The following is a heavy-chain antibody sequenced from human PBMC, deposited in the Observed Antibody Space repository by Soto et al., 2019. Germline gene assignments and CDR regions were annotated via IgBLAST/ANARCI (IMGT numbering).Heavy chain of an antibody. CDR1: GGSFSGYY. J-gene: IGHJ4*02. D-gene: IGHD5-18*01. CDR3: ARDHPHSYGVYYFDY. V-gene: IGHV4-34*01. Sequence: SETLSLTCAVYGGSFSGYYWTWIRQPPGTGLEWIGEINHSGSTNYNPSLKNRVTISVDTSKNQFSLKVTSVTAADTAVYYCARDHPHSYGVYYFDYWGQGTPVTVSS. CDR2: INHSGST.